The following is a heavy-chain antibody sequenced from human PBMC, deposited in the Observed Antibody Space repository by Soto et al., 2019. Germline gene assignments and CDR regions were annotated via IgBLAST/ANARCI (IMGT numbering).Heavy chain of an antibody. Sequence: LRLSCAASGFSFGNAWMSWVRQARGKGLEWVGRIKSKAEGETTDYAAPVKGRFIISRDNSENTLYLQMNSLKTEDTAVYYCTTDKFNYFYYYGMDVWRQGTTVTISS. CDR3: TTDKFNYFYYYGMDV. J-gene: IGHJ6*02. CDR1: GFSFGNAW. CDR2: IKSKAEGETT. V-gene: IGHV3-15*01.